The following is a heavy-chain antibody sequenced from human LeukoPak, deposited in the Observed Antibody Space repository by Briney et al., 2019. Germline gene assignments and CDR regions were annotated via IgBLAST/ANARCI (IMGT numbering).Heavy chain of an antibody. J-gene: IGHJ4*02. CDR1: GGTFSSYA. D-gene: IGHD6-13*01. CDR2: IIPILGIA. V-gene: IGHV1-69*04. Sequence: SVKVSCKASGGTFSSYAISWVRQAPGQGLEWMGRIIPILGIANYAQKFQGRVTITADKSTSTAYMELSSLRSEDTAVYYCARISSSWSFDYWGQGTLVTVSS. CDR3: ARISSSWSFDY.